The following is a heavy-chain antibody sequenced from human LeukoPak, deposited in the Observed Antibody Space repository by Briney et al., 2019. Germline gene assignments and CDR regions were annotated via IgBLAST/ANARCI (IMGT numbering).Heavy chain of an antibody. Sequence: ASVKVSCKASGYIFSDYMHWVRQAPGQGLEWLGWINPKTGAADYAQQFRGRITMTRDTSINTDYMEMERVTSDDTAVYYCARGAEAETSPLDYWGQGTLVTVSS. CDR1: GYIFSDY. D-gene: IGHD6-13*01. CDR3: ARGAEAETSPLDY. V-gene: IGHV1-2*02. CDR2: INPKTGAA. J-gene: IGHJ4*02.